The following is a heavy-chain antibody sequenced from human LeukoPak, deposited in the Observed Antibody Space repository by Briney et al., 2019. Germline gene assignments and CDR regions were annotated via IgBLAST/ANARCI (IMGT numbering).Heavy chain of an antibody. CDR2: IYSGGDT. CDR3: ARTTVTPGSYDAFDV. D-gene: IGHD4-17*01. J-gene: IGHJ3*01. Sequence: GGSLRLSCAASGFTISSNYMSWVRQAPGKGPEWVSIIYSGGDTYYADSVMGRFTTSRDNSKNTLYLQVDSLRAEDTAVYYCARTTVTPGSYDAFDVWGQGTMVTVSS. CDR1: GFTISSNY. V-gene: IGHV3-53*01.